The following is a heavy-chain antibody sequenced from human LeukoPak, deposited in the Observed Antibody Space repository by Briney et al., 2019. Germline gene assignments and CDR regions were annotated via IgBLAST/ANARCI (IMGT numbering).Heavy chain of an antibody. CDR2: VSGSGGST. CDR3: AKDLDIVATITGN. J-gene: IGHJ4*02. CDR1: GFTFSSYA. V-gene: IGHV3-23*01. Sequence: GGSLRLSCAASGFTFSSYAMSWVRQAPGKGLGWVSGVSGSGGSTYYADSVKGRFTISRDNSKNTLYLQMNSLRAEDTAVYYCAKDLDIVATITGNWGQGTLVTVSS. D-gene: IGHD5-12*01.